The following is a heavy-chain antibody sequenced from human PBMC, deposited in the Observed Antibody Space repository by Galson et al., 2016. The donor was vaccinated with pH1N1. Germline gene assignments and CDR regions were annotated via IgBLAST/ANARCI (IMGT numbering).Heavy chain of an antibody. J-gene: IGHJ4*02. D-gene: IGHD4-17*01. CDR2: IDWDDDK. Sequence: PALVKPTQTLTLTCTFSGFSLSTSGMCVSWIRQPPGKALEWLALIDWDDDKYYSTSLKTRLTISKDTSKNQVVLTMTNMYPVDTATYYCARFLYGDYSGYFDYWDQGTLVTVSS. CDR3: ARFLYGDYSGYFDY. V-gene: IGHV2-70*01. CDR1: GFSLSTSGMC.